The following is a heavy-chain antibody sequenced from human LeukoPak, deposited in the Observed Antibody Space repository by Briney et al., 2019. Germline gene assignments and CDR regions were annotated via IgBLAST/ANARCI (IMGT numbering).Heavy chain of an antibody. D-gene: IGHD5-18*01. CDR2: MNPNSGNT. Sequence: ASVKVSCKASGYTFTSYDINWVRQATGQGLEWMGWMNPNSGNTGYAQKFQGRVTITRNTSISTAYMELSSLRSEDTAVYYCARSGRIQPRGWFDPWGQGTLVTVSS. J-gene: IGHJ5*02. V-gene: IGHV1-8*03. CDR3: ARSGRIQPRGWFDP. CDR1: GYTFTSYD.